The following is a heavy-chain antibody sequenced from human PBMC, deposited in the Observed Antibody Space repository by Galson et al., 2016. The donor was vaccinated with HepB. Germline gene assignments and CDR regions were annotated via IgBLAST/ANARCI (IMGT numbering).Heavy chain of an antibody. D-gene: IGHD2-15*01. CDR3: ARESLYCSGGNCYSPLGDY. J-gene: IGHJ4*02. V-gene: IGHV1-18*04. Sequence: SVKVSCKASGYTFINYGISWVRQAPGQGLEWMGWISVDIGNTNYAQKLKDRVTMTTDTSTSTAYMELRSLRSDDTAVYYCARESLYCSGGNCYSPLGDYWGQGTLVTVSS. CDR2: ISVDIGNT. CDR1: GYTFINYG.